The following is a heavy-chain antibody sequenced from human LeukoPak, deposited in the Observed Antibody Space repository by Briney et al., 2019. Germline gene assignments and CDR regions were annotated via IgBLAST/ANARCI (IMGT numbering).Heavy chain of an antibody. V-gene: IGHV1-58*02. Sequence: SVKVSCKASGFTFTSSAMQWVRQARGQRLEWIGWIVVGSGNTNYAKKFQERVTITRDMSTSTAYMELSSLRSEDTAVYYCAPEGNEWIQLRVDAFDIWGQGTMVTVSS. CDR1: GFTFTSSA. D-gene: IGHD5-18*01. CDR2: IVVGSGNT. CDR3: APEGNEWIQLRVDAFDI. J-gene: IGHJ3*02.